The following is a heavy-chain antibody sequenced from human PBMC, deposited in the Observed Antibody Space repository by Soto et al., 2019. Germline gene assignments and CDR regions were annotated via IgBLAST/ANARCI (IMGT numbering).Heavy chain of an antibody. CDR1: GFTFSSYA. CDR2: ISGSSNST. D-gene: IGHD3-10*01. Sequence: EVQLSGSGGGLVQPGGSLRLSCAASGFTFSSYAMSWVRQAPGKGLEWVSAISGSSNSTYYADSVKGRFTFSRDNSKNTPYLEMNSLRGEDTFVYYWAKDHSSGFAMEDFVDYWGQGTLVTVSS. J-gene: IGHJ4*02. CDR3: AKDHSSGFAMEDFVDY. V-gene: IGHV3-23*01.